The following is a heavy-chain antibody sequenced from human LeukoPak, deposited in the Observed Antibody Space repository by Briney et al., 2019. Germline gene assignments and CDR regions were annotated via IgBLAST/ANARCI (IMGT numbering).Heavy chain of an antibody. CDR2: IYHSGST. Sequence: SETLSLTCAVSGGSISSSNWWSWVRQPPGKGLEWIGEIYHSGSTNYNPSLKSRVTISVDTSKNQFSLKLSSVTAADTAVYYCATLLYSSSWYSFDYWGQGTLVTVSS. CDR1: GGSISSSNW. D-gene: IGHD6-13*01. CDR3: ATLLYSSSWYSFDY. V-gene: IGHV4-4*02. J-gene: IGHJ4*02.